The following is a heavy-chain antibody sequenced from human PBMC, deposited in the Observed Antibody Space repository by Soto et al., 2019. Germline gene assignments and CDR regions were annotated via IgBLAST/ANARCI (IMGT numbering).Heavy chain of an antibody. CDR1: GGTFSSCA. Sequence: QVQLVQSGAEVKKPGSSVKVSCKASGGTFSSCAMSWVRQAPGQGLEWMGGIIPIFGTANYAQKFQGRVPITADESTGTAYMELSSLRSEDTAVYYCARSGARPGDYYYGMDVWGQGTTVTVSS. D-gene: IGHD3-10*01. CDR3: ARSGARPGDYYYGMDV. CDR2: IIPIFGTA. V-gene: IGHV1-69*12. J-gene: IGHJ6*02.